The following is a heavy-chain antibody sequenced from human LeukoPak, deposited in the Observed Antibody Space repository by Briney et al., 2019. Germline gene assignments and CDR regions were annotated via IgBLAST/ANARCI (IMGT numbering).Heavy chain of an antibody. Sequence: ASVKVSCKASGYTFTSYGISWVRQAPGQGLEWMGWIRAYNGNANYAQKLQGRVTMTTDTSTSTAYMELRSLRSDDTAVYYCARDPKYYYGSGGTFDYWGQGTLVTVSS. D-gene: IGHD3-10*01. CDR2: IRAYNGNA. CDR1: GYTFTSYG. CDR3: ARDPKYYYGSGGTFDY. J-gene: IGHJ4*02. V-gene: IGHV1-18*04.